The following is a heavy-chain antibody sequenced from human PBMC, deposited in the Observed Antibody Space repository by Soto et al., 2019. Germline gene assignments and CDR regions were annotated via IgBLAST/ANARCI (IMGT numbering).Heavy chain of an antibody. CDR1: GFTFSSYS. CDR3: ARDLSRQGYHYYYYGMDV. J-gene: IGHJ6*02. Sequence: EVQLEESGGGLVKPGGSLRLSCAASGFTFSSYSMNWVRQAPGKGLEWVSSISSSSSYIYYADSVKGRFTISRDNAKNSLYLQMNSLRAEDTAVYYCARDLSRQGYHYYYYGMDVWGQGTTVTVSS. D-gene: IGHD6-13*01. V-gene: IGHV3-21*01. CDR2: ISSSSSYI.